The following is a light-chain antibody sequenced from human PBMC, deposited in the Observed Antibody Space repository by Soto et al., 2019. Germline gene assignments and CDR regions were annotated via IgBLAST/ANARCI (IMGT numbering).Light chain of an antibody. CDR3: QQYDSYSFT. CDR1: QSIRSY. CDR2: AAS. J-gene: IGKJ3*01. V-gene: IGKV1-39*01. Sequence: DIQLTQSPSSLSASVGDRVTITCRASQSIRSYLNWYQQKPGKAPKLLIYAASSLQTGVSSRFSGSGSGTDFTLTISNLQPEDFATYYCQQYDSYSFTFGPGTKVDIK.